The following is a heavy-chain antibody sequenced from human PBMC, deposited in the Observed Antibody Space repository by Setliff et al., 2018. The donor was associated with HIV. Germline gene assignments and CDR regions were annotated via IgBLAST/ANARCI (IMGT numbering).Heavy chain of an antibody. CDR2: INHSGTT. CDR3: ARRERYYDILTGRVSDGFDI. V-gene: IGHV4-34*01. D-gene: IGHD3-9*01. Sequence: ASETLSLTCAVYGVSFSDYYWGWIRQPPGKGLEWIGEINHSGTTNYNPSLKSRVTISVDTSKKQFSLKLNSVTAADTAVYYCARRERYYDILTGRVSDGFDIWGQGTMVTVSS. CDR1: GVSFSDYY. J-gene: IGHJ3*02.